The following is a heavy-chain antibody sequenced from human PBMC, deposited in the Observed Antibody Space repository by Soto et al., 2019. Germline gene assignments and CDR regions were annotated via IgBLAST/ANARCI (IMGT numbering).Heavy chain of an antibody. J-gene: IGHJ4*02. CDR1: GGSIRSSNYY. Sequence: QLQLQESGPGLVKPSETLSLTCTVSGGSIRSSNYYCAWVRQPPGKGLEWIANIYYIGDTYFHPSLRNRLTVSVDTSKNQFSLKLSSLTAADTAMYYCASLQVPGNFDYCGQGTLVTVSS. V-gene: IGHV4-39*01. CDR2: IYYIGDT. CDR3: ASLQVPGNFDY. D-gene: IGHD6-13*01.